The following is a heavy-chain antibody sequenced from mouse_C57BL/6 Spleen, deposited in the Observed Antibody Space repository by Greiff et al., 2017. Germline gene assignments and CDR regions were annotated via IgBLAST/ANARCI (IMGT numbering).Heavy chain of an antibody. CDR1: GYTFTTYP. J-gene: IGHJ1*01. V-gene: IGHV1-47*01. CDR2: FHPYNDDT. Sequence: QVQLKESGAELVKPGASVKMSCKASGYTFTTYPIEWMKQNHGKSLEWIGNFHPYNDDTKYNEKFKGKATLTVENSSSTVYLELSRLTSDDSAVYVCGRGCCVLEWYLDFLGPGTTVTVSS. CDR3: GRGCCVLEWYLDF.